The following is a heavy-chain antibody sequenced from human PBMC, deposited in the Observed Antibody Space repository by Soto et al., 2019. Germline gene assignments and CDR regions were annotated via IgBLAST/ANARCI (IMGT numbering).Heavy chain of an antibody. CDR2: ISGSGGST. V-gene: IGHV3-23*01. Sequence: EVQLLESGGGLVQPGGSLRLSCAASGFTFSSYAMSWVRQAPGKGLEWVSAISGSGGSTYYADSVKGRFTISRDNXXXXXXXXXXXXXXXXXXXXXXAKSIRYCSGGSCYYCFDYWGQGTLVTVSS. J-gene: IGHJ4*02. CDR1: GFTFSSYA. CDR3: AKSIRYCSGGSCYYCFDY. D-gene: IGHD2-15*01.